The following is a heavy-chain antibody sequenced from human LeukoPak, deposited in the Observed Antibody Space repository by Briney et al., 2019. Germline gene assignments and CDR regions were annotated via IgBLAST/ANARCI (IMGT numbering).Heavy chain of an antibody. J-gene: IGHJ5*02. CDR1: GYTFTDYY. Sequence: ASVKVSCKASGYTFTDYYIHWVRQAPGRGLEWMGWINPKSGGTNYAQRFQGRVTMTKVTSINTVYTELSRLKSDDMAVYYCARGQWLVHPMYNWFDPWGQGTLVTVSS. V-gene: IGHV1-2*02. CDR3: ARGQWLVHPMYNWFDP. D-gene: IGHD6-19*01. CDR2: INPKSGGT.